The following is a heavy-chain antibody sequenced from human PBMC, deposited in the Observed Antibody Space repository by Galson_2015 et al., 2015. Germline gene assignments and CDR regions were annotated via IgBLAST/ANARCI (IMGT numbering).Heavy chain of an antibody. CDR2: ISSGSSYI. CDR1: GFTFSSYS. CDR3: ARDSRKVVVPAAMSWDAFDI. V-gene: IGHV3-21*01. J-gene: IGHJ3*02. Sequence: LRLSCAASGFTFSSYSMNWVRQAPGKGLEWVSSISSGSSYIYYADSVKGRFTISRDNAKNSLYLQMNSLRAEDTAVYYCARDSRKVVVPAAMSWDAFDIWGQGTMVTVSS. D-gene: IGHD2-2*01.